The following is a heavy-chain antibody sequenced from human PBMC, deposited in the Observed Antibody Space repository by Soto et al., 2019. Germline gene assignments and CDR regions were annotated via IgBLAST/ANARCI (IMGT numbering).Heavy chain of an antibody. Sequence: ASVKVSCKASVYTFTSYYMHWVRQAPGQGLEWMGIINPSGGSTSYAQKFQGRVTMTRDTSTSTVYMELSSLRSEDTAVYYCAREDSMTTVVTRNAFDIWGQGTMVTVSS. V-gene: IGHV1-46*01. J-gene: IGHJ3*02. D-gene: IGHD4-17*01. CDR1: VYTFTSYY. CDR2: INPSGGST. CDR3: AREDSMTTVVTRNAFDI.